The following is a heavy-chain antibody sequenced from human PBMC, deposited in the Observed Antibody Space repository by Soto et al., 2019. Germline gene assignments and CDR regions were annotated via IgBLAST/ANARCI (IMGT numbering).Heavy chain of an antibody. CDR2: IDPSGGIT. CDR1: GYSYTNFH. J-gene: IGHJ4*02. Sequence: ASVKVSCKASGYSYTNFHIHWVRQAPRQNLERMGMIDPSGGITRDAQRLQGRITMTRDASTSTVYMELRSLTSEDTAVYYCARDLIGHDNYETIGYYFDHRGQGPLVTVSS. D-gene: IGHD3-22*01. CDR3: ARDLIGHDNYETIGYYFDH. V-gene: IGHV1-46*01.